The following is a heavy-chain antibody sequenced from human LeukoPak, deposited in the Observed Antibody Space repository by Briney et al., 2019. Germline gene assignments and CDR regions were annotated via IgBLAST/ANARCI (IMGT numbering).Heavy chain of an antibody. CDR1: GGSIRSYY. J-gene: IGHJ4*02. CDR3: ARRVVGIMATKLDY. CDR2: IFYSGST. V-gene: IGHV4-59*12. D-gene: IGHD5-12*01. Sequence: SETLSLTCTVSGGSIRSYYWSWIRQPPLKGLEWIGYIFYSGSTNSNPSLKSRVTISVDTSKNQFSLKLSSVTAADTAVYYCARRVVGIMATKLDYWGQGTLATVSS.